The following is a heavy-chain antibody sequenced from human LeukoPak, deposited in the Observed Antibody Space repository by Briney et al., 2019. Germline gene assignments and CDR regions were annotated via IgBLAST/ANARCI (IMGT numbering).Heavy chain of an antibody. Sequence: PSETLSPTCTVSGGSISSSSYYWSWIRQPPGKGLEWIGYIYYSGSTNYNPSLKSRVTISVDTSKNQFSLKLSSVTAADTAVYYCARGIVAVGNIDYWGQGTLVTVSS. CDR1: GGSISSSSYY. V-gene: IGHV4-61*01. CDR3: ARGIVAVGNIDY. CDR2: IYYSGST. D-gene: IGHD6-13*01. J-gene: IGHJ4*02.